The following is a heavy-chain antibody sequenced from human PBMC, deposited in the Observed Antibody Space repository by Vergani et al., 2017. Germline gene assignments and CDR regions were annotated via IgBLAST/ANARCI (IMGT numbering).Heavy chain of an antibody. D-gene: IGHD2-15*01. CDR2: IHTGGST. Sequence: LQESGPGLLQPSQTLSLTFTISGESIRSGSHYLSWIRQPAGEGPECIGHIHTGGSTDLNPPFKSRVTISLDNSKSLLSMKLNSVTVADTAVYYCARSRPYCTSGSCPAIWGKGTPVTVTS. CDR1: GESIRSGSHY. CDR3: ARSRPYCTSGSCPAI. V-gene: IGHV4-61*02. J-gene: IGHJ4*02.